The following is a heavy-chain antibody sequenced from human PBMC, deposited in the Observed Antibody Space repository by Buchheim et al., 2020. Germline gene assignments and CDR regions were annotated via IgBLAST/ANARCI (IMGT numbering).Heavy chain of an antibody. CDR2: IYFSGGS. J-gene: IGHJ4*02. CDR1: GGSISGYY. D-gene: IGHD6-19*01. V-gene: IGHV4-59*01. CDR3: ARDALVGGWPIFDH. Sequence: QVQLQESGPGLVKPSETLSLSCTASGGSISGYYYSWIRLSPGKGLEWIGHIYFSGGSSYNPSLKSRVTISADTAKNQLSLKLTSVSAADTAVYYCARDALVGGWPIFDHWGQGTL.